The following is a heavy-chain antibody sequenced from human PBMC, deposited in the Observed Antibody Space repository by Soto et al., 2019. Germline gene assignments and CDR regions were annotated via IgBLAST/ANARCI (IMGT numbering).Heavy chain of an antibody. CDR2: IYSGGST. CDR3: ARDTIAAAGTSGYFDY. D-gene: IGHD6-13*01. V-gene: IGHV3-66*01. J-gene: IGHJ4*02. CDR1: GFTVSSNY. Sequence: GGSLRLSCAASGFTVSSNYMSWVRQAPGKGLEWVSVIYSGGSTYYADSVKGRFTISRDNSKNTLYLQMNSLRAEDTAVYYCARDTIAAAGTSGYFDYWGQGTLVTVSS.